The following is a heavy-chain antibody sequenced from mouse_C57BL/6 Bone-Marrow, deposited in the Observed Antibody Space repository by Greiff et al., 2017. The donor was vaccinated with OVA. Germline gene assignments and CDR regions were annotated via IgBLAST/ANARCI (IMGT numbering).Heavy chain of an antibody. V-gene: IGHV1-64*01. D-gene: IGHD1-1*01. CDR3: ARENYGSFWYFDV. CDR1: GYTFTSYW. CDR2: IHPNSGST. Sequence: QVQLKQPGAELVKPGASVKLSCKASGYTFTSYWMHWVKQRPGQGLEWIGMIHPNSGSTNYNEKFKSKATLTVDKSSSTAYMQLSSLTSEDSAVYYCARENYGSFWYFDVWGTGTTVTVSS. J-gene: IGHJ1*03.